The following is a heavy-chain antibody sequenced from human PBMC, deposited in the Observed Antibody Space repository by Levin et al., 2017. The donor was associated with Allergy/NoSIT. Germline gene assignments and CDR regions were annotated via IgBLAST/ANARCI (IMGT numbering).Heavy chain of an antibody. D-gene: IGHD4-17*01. V-gene: IGHV4-39*02. J-gene: IGHJ4*02. CDR1: GGSISSSSYY. CDR2: IYYSGST. CDR3: ARDTVTGHSEFDY. Sequence: ETLSLTCTVSGGSISSSSYYWGWIRQPPGKGLEWIGTIYYSGSTYYNPSLKSRVTISVDTSKNQFSLKLSSVTAADTAVYYCARDTVTGHSEFDYWGQGTLVTVSS.